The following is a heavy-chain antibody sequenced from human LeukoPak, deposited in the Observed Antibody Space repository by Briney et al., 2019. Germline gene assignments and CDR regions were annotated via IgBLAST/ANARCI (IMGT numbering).Heavy chain of an antibody. CDR1: GFTVNSNY. V-gene: IGHV3-53*01. D-gene: IGHD5-24*01. CDR3: ARGMATISPFDY. J-gene: IGHJ4*02. CDR2: IYSGGST. Sequence: GGSLRLSCAASGFTVNSNYMSWVRQAPGKGLEWVSVIYSGGSTYYADSVKGRFTISRDNSKNTLYLQMNSLRAEDTAVYYCARGMATISPFDYWGQGTLVTVSS.